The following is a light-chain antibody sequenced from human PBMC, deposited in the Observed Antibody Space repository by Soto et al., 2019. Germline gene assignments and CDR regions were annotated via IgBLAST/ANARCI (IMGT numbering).Light chain of an antibody. CDR2: GAS. V-gene: IGKV3-20*01. J-gene: IGKJ3*01. CDR1: QSIRTS. CDR3: QHYGNSPPSVT. Sequence: EVVLTQSPATLSLSPGERATLSCRASQSIRTSLAWYQQKPGQAPRLLIYGASSRATGIPDRFSGSGSGTDFTLTINRLEPEDFAVYYCQHYGNSPPSVTFGPGTKVDIK.